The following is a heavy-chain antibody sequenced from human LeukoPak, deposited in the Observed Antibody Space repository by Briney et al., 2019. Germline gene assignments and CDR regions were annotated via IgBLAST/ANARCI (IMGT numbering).Heavy chain of an antibody. J-gene: IGHJ6*02. Sequence: GGSLRLSCAASGFTFSSYAMSWVRQAPGKGLEWVSAISGSGGSTYYADSVKGRFTISRDNSKNTLYLQMNSLRAEDKAVYYCAKLSDDFWSGYYSENLYYYYGMDVWGQGTTVTVSS. CDR1: GFTFSSYA. D-gene: IGHD3-3*01. CDR2: ISGSGGST. CDR3: AKLSDDFWSGYYSENLYYYYGMDV. V-gene: IGHV3-23*01.